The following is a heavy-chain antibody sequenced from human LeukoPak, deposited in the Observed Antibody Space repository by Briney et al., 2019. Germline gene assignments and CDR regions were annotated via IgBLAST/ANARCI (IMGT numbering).Heavy chain of an antibody. J-gene: IGHJ4*02. V-gene: IGHV1-8*01. CDR2: MNPNSGNT. Sequence: ASVKVSCKASGYTFTSYDINWARQATGQGLEWMGWMNPNSGNTGYAQKFQGRVTMTRNTSISTAYMELSSLRSEDTAVYYCARVKRYGSGSYCMVYWGQGTLVTVSS. D-gene: IGHD3-10*01. CDR1: GYTFTSYD. CDR3: ARVKRYGSGSYCMVY.